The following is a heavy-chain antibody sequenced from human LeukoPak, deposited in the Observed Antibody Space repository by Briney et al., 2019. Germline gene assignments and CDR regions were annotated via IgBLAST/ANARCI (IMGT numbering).Heavy chain of an antibody. CDR2: INHSGST. CDR1: GGSFSGYY. V-gene: IGHV4-34*01. D-gene: IGHD3-16*02. Sequence: SETLSLTCAVYGGSFSGYYWSWICQPPGKGLEWIGEINHSGSTNYNPSLKSRVTISVDTSKNQFSLKLSSVTAADTAVYYCARLRHDYVWGSYLHNPRFDPWGQGTLVTVSS. J-gene: IGHJ5*02. CDR3: ARLRHDYVWGSYLHNPRFDP.